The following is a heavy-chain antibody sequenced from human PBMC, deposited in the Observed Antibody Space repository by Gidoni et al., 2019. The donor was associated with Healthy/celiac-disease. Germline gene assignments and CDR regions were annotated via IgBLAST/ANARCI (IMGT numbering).Heavy chain of an antibody. J-gene: IGHJ2*01. CDR3: ARYLGDIVVVPAAMGNWYFDL. Sequence: QVQLQESGPGLVKPSETLSLTCTVSGGSISSYYWRWIRQPPGKGLEWIGYIYYSGSTNYNPSLKSRVTISVDTSKNQFSLKLSSVTAADTAVYYCARYLGDIVVVPAAMGNWYFDLWGRGTLVTVSS. CDR1: GGSISSYY. D-gene: IGHD2-2*01. V-gene: IGHV4-59*01. CDR2: IYYSGST.